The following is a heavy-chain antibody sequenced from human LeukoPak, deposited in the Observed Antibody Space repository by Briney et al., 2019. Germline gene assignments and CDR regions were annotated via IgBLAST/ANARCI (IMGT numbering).Heavy chain of an antibody. CDR2: IPTSGISV. CDR3: TRAEGLGPGAHFDQ. J-gene: IGHJ4*02. CDR1: GFSFSRFY. V-gene: IGHV3-11*01. Sequence: GGSLRLSCAASGFSFSRFYMSWVRQTPGKALEWISYIPTSGISVQYADSVRGRFTASRDDAVNSLHLQMDSLRVEDTAVYYCTRAEGLGPGAHFDQWGQGALVIVSS.